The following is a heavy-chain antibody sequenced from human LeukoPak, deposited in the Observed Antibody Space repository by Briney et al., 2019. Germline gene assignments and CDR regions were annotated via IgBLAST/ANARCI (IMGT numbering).Heavy chain of an antibody. CDR3: ARTTEGGYIGYFYYFYMDV. CDR2: IYFSGST. J-gene: IGHJ6*03. V-gene: IGHV4-59*01. D-gene: IGHD5-18*01. Sequence: SQTLSLTCTVSGGSISSTNWSWSRQRPGKGLEWVGYIYFSGSTNYNTSSTRRVTISVDAATNKFPLKLRSITAADTAVDYCARTTEGGYIGYFYYFYMDVWGKGTTVTISS. CDR1: GGSISSTN.